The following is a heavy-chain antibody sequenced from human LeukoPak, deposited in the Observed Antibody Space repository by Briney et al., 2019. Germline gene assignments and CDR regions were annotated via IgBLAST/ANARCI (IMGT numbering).Heavy chain of an antibody. D-gene: IGHD5-24*01. CDR2: INTDGSRT. CDR3: ARDKETATTADLGF. CDR1: GFTFSSYW. Sequence: GGSLRLSCAVSGFTFSSYWMHWVRQTPGKGLVWVSRINTDGSRTNNADSVKGRFTISRDNAKNILYLQMNSLRAEDTAVYYCARDKETATTADLGFWGQGTLVTVSS. J-gene: IGHJ4*02. V-gene: IGHV3-74*01.